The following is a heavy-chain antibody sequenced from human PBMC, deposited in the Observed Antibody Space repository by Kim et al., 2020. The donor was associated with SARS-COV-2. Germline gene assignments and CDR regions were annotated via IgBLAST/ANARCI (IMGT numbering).Heavy chain of an antibody. V-gene: IGHV3-13*01. J-gene: IGHJ6*02. Sequence: SVSGRFTISRENAKHSLYLQVNSLRAGDTAVYYCARGAYYDEKDYYGMDVWGQGTTVTVSS. D-gene: IGHD3-3*01. CDR3: ARGAYYDEKDYYGMDV.